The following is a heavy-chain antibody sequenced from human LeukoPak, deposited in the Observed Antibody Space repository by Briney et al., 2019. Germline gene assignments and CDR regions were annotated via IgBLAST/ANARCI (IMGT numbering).Heavy chain of an antibody. D-gene: IGHD2-2*01. Sequence: ASVKVSCKASGYTFTSYGISWVRQAPGQGLEWMGWISAYNGNTNYAQKLQGRVTMTTDTSTSTAYMELRSLRPDDTAVYYCARDLLVSGPEQLLFFSYWGQGTLVTVSS. J-gene: IGHJ4*02. V-gene: IGHV1-18*04. CDR1: GYTFTSYG. CDR3: ARDLLVSGPEQLLFFSY. CDR2: ISAYNGNT.